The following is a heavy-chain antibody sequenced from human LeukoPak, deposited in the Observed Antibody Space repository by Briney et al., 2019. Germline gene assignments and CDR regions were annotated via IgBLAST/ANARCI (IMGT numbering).Heavy chain of an antibody. J-gene: IGHJ6*02. CDR1: GFTFGSYA. V-gene: IGHV3-64D*06. D-gene: IGHD2-8*01. CDR2: ISSNGGST. Sequence: GGSLRLSCSASGFTFGSYAMHWVRQAPGKGLEYVSAISSNGGSTYHADSVKGRFTISRDNSKNTLYLQMSSLRAEDTAVYYCVKGTNTKYFYYGVDVWGQGTTVIVSS. CDR3: VKGTNTKYFYYGVDV.